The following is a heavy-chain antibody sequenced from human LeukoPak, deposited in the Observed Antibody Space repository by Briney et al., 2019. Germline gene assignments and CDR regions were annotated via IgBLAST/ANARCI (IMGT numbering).Heavy chain of an antibody. V-gene: IGHV4-39*07. CDR3: ARVSVVVPAAGWFDP. CDR1: GGSISSYY. CDR2: IYYSGST. Sequence: SETLSLTCTVSGGSISSYYWSWIRQPPGKGLEWIGSIYYSGSTYYNPSLKSRVTISVDTSKNQFSLKLSSVTAADTAVYYCARVSVVVPAAGWFDPWGQGTLVTVSS. J-gene: IGHJ5*02. D-gene: IGHD2-2*01.